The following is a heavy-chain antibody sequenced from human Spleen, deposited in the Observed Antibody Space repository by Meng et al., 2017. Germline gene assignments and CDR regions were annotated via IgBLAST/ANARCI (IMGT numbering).Heavy chain of an antibody. J-gene: IGHJ4*02. CDR3: ARGPTTMAHDFDY. V-gene: IGHV4-34*01. D-gene: IGHD4-11*01. Sequence: QVPLQQWGAGLLKPSETLSLTCAVYGGSFSGYYWSWIRQPPGKGLEWIGEINHSGSTNYNPSLESRATISVDTSQNNLSLKLSSVTAADSAVYYCARGPTTMAHDFDYWGQGTLVTVSS. CDR1: GGSFSGYY. CDR2: INHSGST.